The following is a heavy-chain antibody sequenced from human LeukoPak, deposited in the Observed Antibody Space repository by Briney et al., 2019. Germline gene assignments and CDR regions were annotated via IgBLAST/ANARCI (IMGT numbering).Heavy chain of an antibody. V-gene: IGHV3-48*03. J-gene: IGHJ4*02. CDR1: GFTFSSYE. CDR2: ISSSGSTI. D-gene: IGHD1-26*01. Sequence: PGGSLRLSCAASGFTFSSYEMNWVRQAPGKGLEWVSYISSSGSTIYYADSVRGRFTISRDNAKNSLYLQMNSLRAEDTAVYYCARDRVGATILFDYWGQGTLVTVSS. CDR3: ARDRVGATILFDY.